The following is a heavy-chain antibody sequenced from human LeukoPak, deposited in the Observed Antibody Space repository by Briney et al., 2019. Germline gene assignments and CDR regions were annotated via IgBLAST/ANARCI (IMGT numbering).Heavy chain of an antibody. J-gene: IGHJ6*03. V-gene: IGHV4-59*08. CDR2: IYSSGST. D-gene: IGHD4-11*01. CDR3: AKGRETTVTTYDRYYYYYMDV. CDR1: GASINNFF. Sequence: SETLSLTCTVSGASINNFFWNWVRQPPGKGLEWIGYIYSSGSTTYNPSLKSRVTISVDTSSNQFFLNLRSVTAADTAVYYCAKGRETTVTTYDRYYYYYMDVWGKGTTVTVSS.